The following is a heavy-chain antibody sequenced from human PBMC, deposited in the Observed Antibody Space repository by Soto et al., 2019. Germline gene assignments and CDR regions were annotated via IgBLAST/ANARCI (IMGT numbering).Heavy chain of an antibody. Sequence: PGGSLRLSCAASGFTFSSYWMIWVRQAPGKGLEWVANIKQDGSEKYYVDSVKGRFTISRDNAKNSLYLQMNSLRAEDTAVYYCARETVGYSGYDLLRYYYYGMDVWGQGTTVTVSS. V-gene: IGHV3-7*03. J-gene: IGHJ6*02. CDR1: GFTFSSYW. CDR2: IKQDGSEK. CDR3: ARETVGYSGYDLLRYYYYGMDV. D-gene: IGHD5-12*01.